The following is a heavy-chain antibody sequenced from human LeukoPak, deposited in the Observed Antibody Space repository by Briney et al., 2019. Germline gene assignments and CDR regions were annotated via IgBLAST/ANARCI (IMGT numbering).Heavy chain of an antibody. V-gene: IGHV4-59*01. J-gene: IGHJ3*02. Sequence: SETLSLTCSVSGDSIKNYFWNWVRQPPGKELEWIAYTHYSGSTKSNPALKSRVTASVDTANNQFSLKLSSVTAADTALYYCAGWGETTGSPVYAFDIWGQGTMATVSS. D-gene: IGHD1-1*01. CDR2: THYSGST. CDR1: GDSIKNYF. CDR3: AGWGETTGSPVYAFDI.